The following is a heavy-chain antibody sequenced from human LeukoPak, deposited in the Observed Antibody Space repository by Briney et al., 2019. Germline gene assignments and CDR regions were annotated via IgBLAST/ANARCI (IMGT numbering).Heavy chain of an antibody. J-gene: IGHJ6*03. D-gene: IGHD3-10*01. CDR3: ARDVGPATMVRGFFYYYYYMDV. CDR1: GFTFSSYE. CDR2: IGSSGSTI. V-gene: IGHV3-48*03. Sequence: GGSLRLSCAASGFTFSSYEMNWVRQAPGKGLEWVSYIGSSGSTIYYADSVKGRFTISRNNAKNSLYLQMNSLRAEDTAVYYCARDVGPATMVRGFFYYYYYMDVWGKGTTVTVSS.